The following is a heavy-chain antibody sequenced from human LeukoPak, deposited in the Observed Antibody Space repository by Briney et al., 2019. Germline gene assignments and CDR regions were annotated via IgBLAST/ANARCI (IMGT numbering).Heavy chain of an antibody. V-gene: IGHV3-23*01. J-gene: IGHJ4*02. CDR2: ISGSGGST. CDR1: GFTFSSYA. Sequence: PGGSLGLSCAASGFTFSSYAMSWVRQAPGKGLEWVSAISGSGGSTYYADSVKGRFTISRDNSKNTLYLQMNSLRAEDTAVYYCAKGLEDRGYCSGGSCYSAFDYWGQGTLVTVSS. CDR3: AKGLEDRGYCSGGSCYSAFDY. D-gene: IGHD2-15*01.